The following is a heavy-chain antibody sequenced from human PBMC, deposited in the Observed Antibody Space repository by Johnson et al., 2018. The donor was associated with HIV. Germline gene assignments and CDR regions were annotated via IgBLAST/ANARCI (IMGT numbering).Heavy chain of an antibody. CDR1: GFTFSSYG. CDR3: AKGTFAAFDI. D-gene: IGHD3-10*01. Sequence: QVQLVESGGGVVQPGGSLRLSCAASGFTFSSYGMHWVRQAPGKGLEWVAFIRYDGSNKYYADSVKGRFTISRDNSKNTLYLQLNSLRAEDTAVYYCAKGTFAAFDICGQGTMVTVSS. CDR2: IRYDGSNK. V-gene: IGHV3-30*02. J-gene: IGHJ3*02.